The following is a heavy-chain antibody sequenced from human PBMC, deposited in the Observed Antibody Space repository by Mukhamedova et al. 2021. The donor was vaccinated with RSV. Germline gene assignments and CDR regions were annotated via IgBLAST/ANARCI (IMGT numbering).Heavy chain of an antibody. V-gene: IGHV4-30-2*04. CDR2: GST. CDR3: ARAESGFGELCFDY. Sequence: GSTYYNPSLKSRVTISVDTSKNQFSLKLSSVTAADTAVYYCARAESGFGELCFDYWGQGTLVTVSS. J-gene: IGHJ4*02. D-gene: IGHD3-10*01.